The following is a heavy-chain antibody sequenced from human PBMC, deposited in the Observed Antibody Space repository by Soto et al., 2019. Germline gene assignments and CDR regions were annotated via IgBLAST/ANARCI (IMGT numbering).Heavy chain of an antibody. CDR2: ISVSGRTT. CDR1: GFTFSSYA. CDR3: ARSGRDSSTWSDDAFDI. J-gene: IGHJ3*02. D-gene: IGHD6-13*01. V-gene: IGHV3-23*01. Sequence: GGSLRLSCAASGFTFSSYAMNWVRQAPGKGLEWVSSISVSGRTTYYADSVKGRFTISRDTSKNTLYLQMNSLRAEDTAVYYCARSGRDSSTWSDDAFDIWGQGTTVTVSS.